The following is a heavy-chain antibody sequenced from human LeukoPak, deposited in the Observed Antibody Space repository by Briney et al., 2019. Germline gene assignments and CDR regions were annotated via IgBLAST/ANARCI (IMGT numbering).Heavy chain of an antibody. D-gene: IGHD1-7*01. J-gene: IGHJ4*02. V-gene: IGHV4-61*09. CDR1: GGSISSGSYY. CDR3: ARAMYNWNYMRY. Sequence: PSETLSLTCTVSGGSISSGSYYWSWIRQPAGKGLEWIGHIYTSGSNNYNPSLKSRVTISVDTSKNQFSLKLSSVTAADTAVYYCARAMYNWNYMRYWGQGTLVTVSS. CDR2: IYTSGSN.